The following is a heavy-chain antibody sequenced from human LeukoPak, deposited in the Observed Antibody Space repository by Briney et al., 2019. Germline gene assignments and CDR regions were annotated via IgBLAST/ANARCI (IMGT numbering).Heavy chain of an antibody. D-gene: IGHD3/OR15-3a*01. CDR3: ARGVLDSSYYYGMDV. CDR1: GGSISSGGCS. V-gene: IGHV4-30-2*01. CDR2: IYHTRST. Sequence: PSETLSLTCAVSGGSISSGGCSWSWIRQPPGKGLEGIVYIYHTRSTYYNPSLKSRVTILVDRSKNKFFLKMRSVTAAETAVYYCARGVLDSSYYYGMDVWGQGTTVTVSS. J-gene: IGHJ6*02.